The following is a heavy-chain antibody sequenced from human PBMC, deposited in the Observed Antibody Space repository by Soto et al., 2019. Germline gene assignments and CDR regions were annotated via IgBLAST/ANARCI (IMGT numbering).Heavy chain of an antibody. V-gene: IGHV4-30-2*01. CDR2: IYHSGST. CDR3: ARGSRVNWFDP. Sequence: PSETLSLTCAVSCGSISSGGYSWSWIRQPPGKGLEWIGYIYHSGSTYYNPSLKSRVTISVDRSKNQFSLKLSSVTAADTAVYYCARGSRVNWFDPWGQGTLVTVSS. CDR1: CGSISSGGYS. J-gene: IGHJ5*02.